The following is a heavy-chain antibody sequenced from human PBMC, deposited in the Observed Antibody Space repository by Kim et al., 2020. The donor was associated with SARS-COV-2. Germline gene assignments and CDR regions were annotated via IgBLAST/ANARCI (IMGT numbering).Heavy chain of an antibody. V-gene: IGHV1-69*13. Sequence: SVKVSCKASGGTFSSYAISWVRQAPGQGLEWMGGIIPIFGTANYAQKFQGRVTITADESTSTAYMELSSLRSEDTAVYYCARDRSGSYDSINWFDPWGQGTLVTVSS. CDR2: IIPIFGTA. D-gene: IGHD1-26*01. J-gene: IGHJ5*02. CDR1: GGTFSSYA. CDR3: ARDRSGSYDSINWFDP.